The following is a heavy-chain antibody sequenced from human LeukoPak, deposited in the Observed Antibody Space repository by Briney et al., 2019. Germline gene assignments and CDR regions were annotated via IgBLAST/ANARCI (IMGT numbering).Heavy chain of an antibody. D-gene: IGHD6-13*01. Sequence: PGGSLRLSCAASGFTFSSYWMSWVRQAPGKGLEWVANIKQDGSEKYYVDSVKGRFTISRDNAKNSLYLQMNSLRAEDTAAHYCARPLVQLVPLNAFDIWGQGTMVTVSS. CDR1: GFTFSSYW. J-gene: IGHJ3*02. V-gene: IGHV3-7*01. CDR3: ARPLVQLVPLNAFDI. CDR2: IKQDGSEK.